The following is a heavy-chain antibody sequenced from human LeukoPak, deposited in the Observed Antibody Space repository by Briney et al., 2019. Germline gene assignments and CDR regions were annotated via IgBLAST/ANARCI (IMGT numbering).Heavy chain of an antibody. CDR1: GFTFSSYG. CDR2: IRYDGSNK. CDR3: AKVSLRCSSTSCFYYYYYMDV. Sequence: GGSLRLSCAASGFTFSSYGMHWVRQAPGKGLEWVAFIRYDGSNKYYADSVKGRFTISRDNSKNTLYLQMNSLRAEDAAVYYCAKVSLRCSSTSCFYYYYYMDVWGKGTTVTISS. J-gene: IGHJ6*03. D-gene: IGHD2-2*01. V-gene: IGHV3-30*02.